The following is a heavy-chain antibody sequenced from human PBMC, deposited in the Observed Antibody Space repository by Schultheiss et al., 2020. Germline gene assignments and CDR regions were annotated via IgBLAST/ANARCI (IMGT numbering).Heavy chain of an antibody. CDR3: ARSWSSVTTAEIDY. J-gene: IGHJ4*02. V-gene: IGHV4-39*01. Sequence: SETLSLTCTVSGGSISSSSYYWGWIRQPPGKGLEWIGSIYYSGSTYYNPSLKSRVTISVDTSKNQFSLKLSSVTAADTAVYYCARSWSSVTTAEIDYWGQGTLVTVSS. CDR1: GGSISSSSYY. D-gene: IGHD4-17*01. CDR2: IYYSGST.